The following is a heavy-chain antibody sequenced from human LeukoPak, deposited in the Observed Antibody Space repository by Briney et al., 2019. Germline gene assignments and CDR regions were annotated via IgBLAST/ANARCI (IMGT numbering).Heavy chain of an antibody. Sequence: GGSLRLSCAASGFTFSSYWMSWVRQAPGKGREWVANIKQDGGEKYYVDSVKGRFTISRDNAKNSLYLQMNSLRAEDTAVYYCARVSSSAIFDYWGQGTLVTVSS. J-gene: IGHJ4*02. D-gene: IGHD6-6*01. CDR1: GFTFSSYW. CDR2: IKQDGGEK. CDR3: ARVSSSAIFDY. V-gene: IGHV3-7*01.